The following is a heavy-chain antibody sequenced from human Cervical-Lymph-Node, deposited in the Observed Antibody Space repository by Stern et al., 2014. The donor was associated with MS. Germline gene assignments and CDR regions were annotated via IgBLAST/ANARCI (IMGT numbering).Heavy chain of an antibody. CDR2: ITPLFGTT. D-gene: IGHD2-21*01. V-gene: IGHV1-69*06. Sequence: QLVQSGAEVKKPWSSVKVSCKASGGSFSTFAITWVRQAPGQGLEWMAGITPLFGTTNFAHKFQGRVTLTADTSTNTVYMELSSLRSDDTAVYYCARDPAVLIQGSYYGMDVWGQGTTVIVS. J-gene: IGHJ6*02. CDR3: ARDPAVLIQGSYYGMDV. CDR1: GGSFSTFA.